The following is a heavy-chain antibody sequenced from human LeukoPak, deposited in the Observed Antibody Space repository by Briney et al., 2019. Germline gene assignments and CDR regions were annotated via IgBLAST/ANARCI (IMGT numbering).Heavy chain of an antibody. CDR2: INPNSGGT. V-gene: IGHV1-2*06. CDR1: GGTFSSYA. Sequence: ASVKVSCKASGGTFSSYAISWVRQAPGQGLEWMGRINPNSGGTNYAQKFQGRVTMTRDTSISTAYMELSRLRSDDTAVYYCARDQRVRGMDVWGQGTTVTVSS. D-gene: IGHD1-1*01. J-gene: IGHJ6*02. CDR3: ARDQRVRGMDV.